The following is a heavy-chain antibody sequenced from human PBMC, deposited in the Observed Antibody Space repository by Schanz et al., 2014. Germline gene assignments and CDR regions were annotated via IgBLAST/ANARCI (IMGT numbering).Heavy chain of an antibody. J-gene: IGHJ4*02. CDR2: ISPYNGNT. V-gene: IGHV1-18*04. Sequence: QVQLVQSGAEVKKPGASVKVSCKASGYTFVSYSMHWVRQAPGQGLEWMGWISPYNGNTNYAQKLQGRVTMTADRSTSTAYMELSSLRSEDTAVYYCASSGAGYSSSWDFDYWGQGTLVTVSS. D-gene: IGHD6-13*01. CDR3: ASSGAGYSSSWDFDY. CDR1: GYTFVSYS.